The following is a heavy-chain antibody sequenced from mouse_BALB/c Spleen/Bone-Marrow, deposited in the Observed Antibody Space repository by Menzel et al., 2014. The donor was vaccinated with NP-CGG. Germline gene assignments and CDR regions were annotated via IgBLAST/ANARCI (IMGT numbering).Heavy chain of an antibody. CDR2: ISSGGSYT. Sequence: EVQRVESGGDLVKPGGSLKLSCAASGFTFSNYGMSWVRQTPDKTPEWVATISSGGSYTYYPDSVKGRFTISRDNAKNTLYLQMSSLKSEDTAMYYCARRDGGPMDYRGQGTSVTVSS. CDR3: ARRDGGPMDY. J-gene: IGHJ4*01. V-gene: IGHV5-6*01. CDR1: GFTFSNYG. D-gene: IGHD2-3*01.